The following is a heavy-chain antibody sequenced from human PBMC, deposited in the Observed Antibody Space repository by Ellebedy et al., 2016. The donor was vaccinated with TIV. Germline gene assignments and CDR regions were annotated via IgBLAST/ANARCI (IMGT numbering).Heavy chain of an antibody. CDR3: ARAPGGNGIWFDP. J-gene: IGHJ5*02. Sequence: PGGSLRLSCAASGFTFSDYYMSWIRQAPGKGLEWVSYLSSSGSTIYYADSVTGRFTISRDNANNSLYLQMNSLRAEDTAVYYCARAPGGNGIWFDPWGQGTLVTVSS. D-gene: IGHD3-16*01. V-gene: IGHV3-11*01. CDR1: GFTFSDYY. CDR2: LSSSGSTI.